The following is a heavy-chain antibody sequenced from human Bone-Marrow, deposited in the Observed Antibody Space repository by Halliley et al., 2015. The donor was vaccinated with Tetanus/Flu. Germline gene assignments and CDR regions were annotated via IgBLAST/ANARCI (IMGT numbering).Heavy chain of an antibody. CDR3: AGYDFWSGYSDY. J-gene: IGHJ4*02. Sequence: YVSALTSDGAGTYYADSVEGRFTISRDNSKNTLSLEMSSLRPEDTAIYYCAGYDFWSGYSDYWGQGTLVTVSS. D-gene: IGHD3-3*01. CDR2: LTSDGAGT. V-gene: IGHV3-64D*06.